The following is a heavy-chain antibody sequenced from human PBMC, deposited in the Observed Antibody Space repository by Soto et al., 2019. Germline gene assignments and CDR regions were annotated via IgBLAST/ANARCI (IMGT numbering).Heavy chain of an antibody. V-gene: IGHV5-10-1*01. D-gene: IGHD3-3*01. CDR2: LDPSDSYT. CDR1: GYGFTSYW. CDR3: ASVNYAFWSGYYCYGMAV. J-gene: IGHJ6*04. Sequence: GESLKIACMGSGYGFTSYWISWVRQMPGKGLEWMGRLDPSDSYTNYSPSFQGHVTISADKSISTAYLQWSSLKASDTAMYYCASVNYAFWSGYYCYGMAVWGKGPTVAISP.